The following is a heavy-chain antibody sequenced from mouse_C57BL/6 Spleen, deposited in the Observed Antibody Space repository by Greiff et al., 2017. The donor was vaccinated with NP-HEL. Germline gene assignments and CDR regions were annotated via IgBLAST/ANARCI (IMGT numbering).Heavy chain of an antibody. V-gene: IGHV7-1*01. CDR1: GFTFSDFY. J-gene: IGHJ4*01. CDR2: SRNKANNYTT. CDR3: ARDGGYAIDY. Sequence: EVQGVESGGGLVQSGRSLRLSCATSGFTFSDFYMEWVRQAPGKGLEWVAESRNKANNYTTEDSAAGKGRFIVSRDTSQSILSLQMNALRAEDTAIYYCARDGGYAIDYWGQGTSVTVSS.